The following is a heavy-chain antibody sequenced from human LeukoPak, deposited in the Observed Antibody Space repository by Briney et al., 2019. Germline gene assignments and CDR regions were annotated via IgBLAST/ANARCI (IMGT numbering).Heavy chain of an antibody. Sequence: GGSLRLSCAASGFTFSSYSMNWVRQAPGKGLEWVSSISGSSNYIYYADSAKGRFTISRDNAKNSLYLQMNSLRAEDTAVYYCARHPERDYDYWGQGTLVTVSS. V-gene: IGHV3-21*01. CDR3: ARHPERDYDY. CDR2: ISGSSNYI. D-gene: IGHD4-11*01. J-gene: IGHJ4*02. CDR1: GFTFSSYS.